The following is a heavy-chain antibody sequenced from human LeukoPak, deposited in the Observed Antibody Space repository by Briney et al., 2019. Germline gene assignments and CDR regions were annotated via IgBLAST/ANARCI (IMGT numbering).Heavy chain of an antibody. CDR2: ISYDGSNK. CDR1: GFTFSSYG. J-gene: IGHJ4*02. Sequence: PGGSLRLSCAASGFTFSSYGMHWVRQAPGKGLEWVAVISYDGSNKYYADSVKGRFTISRDNSKNTLYLQMNSLRAEDTAVYYCAKDAELLWLRLAYYFDYWGQGTLVTVSS. D-gene: IGHD5-12*01. CDR3: AKDAELLWLRLAYYFDY. V-gene: IGHV3-30*18.